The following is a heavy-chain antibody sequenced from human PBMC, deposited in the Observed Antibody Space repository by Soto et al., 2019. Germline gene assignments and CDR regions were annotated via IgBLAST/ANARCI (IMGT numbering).Heavy chain of an antibody. Sequence: QVQLVQSGEEMRKPGASVKVSCKASGYTFTNFGISWVRQAPGQGLEWMGWISAYNGNTNYAQKLRGRLIITTDTSTSTAYMELRSLRSDDTAVYYCARKDITIFGVIITPVDYWGQGTLVTVSS. CDR3: ARKDITIFGVIITPVDY. CDR1: GYTFTNFG. V-gene: IGHV1-18*01. D-gene: IGHD3-3*01. CDR2: ISAYNGNT. J-gene: IGHJ4*02.